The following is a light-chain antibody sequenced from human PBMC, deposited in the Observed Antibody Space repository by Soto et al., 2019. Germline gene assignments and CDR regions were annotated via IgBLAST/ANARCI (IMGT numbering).Light chain of an antibody. CDR1: QSVGSGY. V-gene: IGKV3-20*01. CDR3: QQYDSSPGT. Sequence: EIVLTQSPGTLSLSPGERATLSCRASQSVGSGYLAWYQQKPGQAPRLLIYGASVRATGIPDRFSGSGSGTDFTLTISRLEPEDFAVFYCQQYDSSPGTFGQGIKVDVK. CDR2: GAS. J-gene: IGKJ1*01.